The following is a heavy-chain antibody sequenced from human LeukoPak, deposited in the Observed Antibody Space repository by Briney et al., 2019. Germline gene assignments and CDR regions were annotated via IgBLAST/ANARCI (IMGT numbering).Heavy chain of an antibody. Sequence: SETLSLTCTVSGGSISSYYWSWIRQPPGKGLEGIGYISYTGSTNYNPSLKSRVTISVDTSKNQFSLKLSSVTAADTAVYYCARTSKDYYGMDVWGQGTTVTVSS. CDR1: GGSISSYY. J-gene: IGHJ6*02. CDR2: ISYTGST. CDR3: ARTSKDYYGMDV. V-gene: IGHV4-59*12.